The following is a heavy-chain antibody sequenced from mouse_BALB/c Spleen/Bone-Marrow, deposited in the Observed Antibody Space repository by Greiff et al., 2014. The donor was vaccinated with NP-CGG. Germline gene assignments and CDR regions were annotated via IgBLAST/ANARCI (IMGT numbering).Heavy chain of an antibody. CDR3: ARTTMITTGGYYAMDY. V-gene: IGHV1-87*01. CDR1: GYTLTSYW. CDR2: IYPGDGDT. J-gene: IGHJ4*01. D-gene: IGHD2-4*01. Sequence: VQVVESGAELARPGASVKLSCKASGYTLTSYWMQWVKQRPGQGLEWIGAIYPGDGDTRYTQKFKGEATLTADKSSSTAYMQLSSLASEDSAVYYCARTTMITTGGYYAMDYWGQGTSVTVSS.